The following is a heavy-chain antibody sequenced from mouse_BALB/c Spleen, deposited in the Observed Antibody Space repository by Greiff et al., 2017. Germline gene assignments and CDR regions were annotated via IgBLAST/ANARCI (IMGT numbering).Heavy chain of an antibody. V-gene: IGHV5-17*02. J-gene: IGHJ4*01. CDR2: ISSGSSTI. D-gene: IGHD2-1*01. Sequence: EVQLQESGGGLVQPGGSRKLSCAASGFTFSSFGMHWVRQAPEKGLEWVAYISSGSSTIYYADTVKGRFTISRDNPKNTLFLQMTSLRSEDTAMYYCARLGGNFSMDYWGQGTSVTVSS. CDR3: ARLGGNFSMDY. CDR1: GFTFSSFG.